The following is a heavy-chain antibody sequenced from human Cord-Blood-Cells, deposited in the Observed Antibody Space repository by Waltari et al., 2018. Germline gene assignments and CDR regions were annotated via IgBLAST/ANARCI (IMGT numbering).Heavy chain of an antibody. V-gene: IGHV3-15*01. Sequence: EVQLVESGGGLVKPGGSLRLSCAASGFTFSNAWMSWVRQAPGKGLEWVGRIKSKTDGGTTDYAAPVKGRFTISRDDSKNTLYLQMNSLKTEDTAVYYCTTDRAGLALYGMDVWGQGTTVTVSS. CDR3: TTDRAGLALYGMDV. J-gene: IGHJ6*02. D-gene: IGHD3-9*01. CDR1: GFTFSNAW. CDR2: IKSKTDGGTT.